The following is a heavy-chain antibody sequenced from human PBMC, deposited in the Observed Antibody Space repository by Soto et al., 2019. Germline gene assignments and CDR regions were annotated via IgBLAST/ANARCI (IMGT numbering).Heavy chain of an antibody. CDR2: IYYSGST. J-gene: IGHJ6*03. CDR1: GGSISSYY. V-gene: IGHV4-59*01. Sequence: SETLSLTCTVSGGSISSYYWSWIRQPPGKGLEWIGYIYYSGSTNYNPSLKSRVTISVDTSKNQFSLRLSSVTAADTAVYYCASGNYGSGNYRLYYYYMDVWGKGTTVTVSS. D-gene: IGHD3-10*01. CDR3: ASGNYGSGNYRLYYYYMDV.